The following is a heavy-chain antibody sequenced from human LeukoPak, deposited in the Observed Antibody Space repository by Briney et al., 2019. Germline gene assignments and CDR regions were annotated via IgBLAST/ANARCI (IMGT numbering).Heavy chain of an antibody. V-gene: IGHV3-23*01. CDR2: ISGSGGST. Sequence: GGSLRLSCAASGFTFDDYGMSWVRQAPGKGLEWVSAISGSGGSTYYADSVKGRFTISRDNSKNTLYLQMNSLRAEDTAVYYCARDYKMIEAFDIWGQGTMVTVSS. CDR3: ARDYKMIEAFDI. J-gene: IGHJ3*02. CDR1: GFTFDDYG. D-gene: IGHD3-22*01.